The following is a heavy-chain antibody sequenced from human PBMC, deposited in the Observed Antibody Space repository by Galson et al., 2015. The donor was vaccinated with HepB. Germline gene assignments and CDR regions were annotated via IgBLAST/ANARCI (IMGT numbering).Heavy chain of an antibody. V-gene: IGHV3-7*01. Sequence: SLRLSCAASGFTFSSYWMNWVRQAPGKGLEWVAHINQDGSSKYYVDSVKGRFTISRDNSKNTLYLQMSSLRAEDTAVYYCAREGLTAMTLFDYWGQGTLVTVSS. CDR2: INQDGSSK. CDR1: GFTFSSYW. J-gene: IGHJ4*02. D-gene: IGHD4-17*01. CDR3: AREGLTAMTLFDY.